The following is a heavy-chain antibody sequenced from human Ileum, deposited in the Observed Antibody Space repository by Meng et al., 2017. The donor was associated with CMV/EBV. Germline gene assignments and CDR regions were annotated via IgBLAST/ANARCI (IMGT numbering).Heavy chain of an antibody. CDR1: GGSLNNYY. D-gene: IGHD6-19*01. CDR2: IYSSGLT. Sequence: GSLRLSCFVSGGSLNNYYWSWIRQPPGKGLEWIGHIYSSGLTSYNFPLTSRVTISVDTSKNQFSLNLTSVTAADTAVYYCAGHFSGWSYYFDHWGQGMLVTVSS. V-gene: IGHV4-59*01. J-gene: IGHJ4*02. CDR3: AGHFSGWSYYFDH.